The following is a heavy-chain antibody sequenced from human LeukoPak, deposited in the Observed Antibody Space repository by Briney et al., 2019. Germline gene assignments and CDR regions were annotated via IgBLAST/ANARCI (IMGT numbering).Heavy chain of an antibody. CDR1: GFTFSDYY. CDR3: ARIFRGYAYYFDS. Sequence: GGSLRLSCEASGFTFSDYYMNWIRQAPGKGLEWVSYISSSGTTIYYTDSVKGRFTISRDNAKNSLYLQMNSLRAEDTAVYYCARIFRGYAYYFDSWGQGTLVTVSS. D-gene: IGHD2-2*01. V-gene: IGHV3-11*01. J-gene: IGHJ4*02. CDR2: ISSSGTTI.